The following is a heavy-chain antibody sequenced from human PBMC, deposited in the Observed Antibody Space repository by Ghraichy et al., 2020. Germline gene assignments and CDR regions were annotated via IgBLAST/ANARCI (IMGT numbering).Heavy chain of an antibody. Sequence: SETLSLTCTVSGGSISSGGYYWSWIRQHPGKGLEWIGYIYYSGSTYYNPSLKSRVTISVDTSKNQFSLKLSSVTAADTAVYYCARVGYSYGYLPFDPWGQGTLVTVSS. V-gene: IGHV4-31*03. J-gene: IGHJ5*02. D-gene: IGHD5-18*01. CDR3: ARVGYSYGYLPFDP. CDR1: GGSISSGGYY. CDR2: IYYSGST.